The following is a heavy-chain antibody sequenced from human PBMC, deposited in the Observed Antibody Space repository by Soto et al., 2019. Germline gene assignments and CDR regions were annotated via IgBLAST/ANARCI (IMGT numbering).Heavy chain of an antibody. J-gene: IGHJ4*02. CDR1: GFTFSSYG. D-gene: IGHD3-16*01. CDR3: AKDPSLTWRGYFDY. Sequence: GGSLRLSCAASGFTFSSYGMHWVRQAPGKGLEWVAVISYDGSNKYYADSVKGRFTISRDNSKNTLYLQMNSLRAEDTAVYYCAKDPSLTWRGYFDYWGQGTLVTVSS. V-gene: IGHV3-30*18. CDR2: ISYDGSNK.